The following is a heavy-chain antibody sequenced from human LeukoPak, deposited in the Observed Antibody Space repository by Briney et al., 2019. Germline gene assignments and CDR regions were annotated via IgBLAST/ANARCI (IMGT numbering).Heavy chain of an antibody. J-gene: IGHJ4*02. D-gene: IGHD3-10*01. V-gene: IGHV3-74*01. Sequence: NPGGSLRLSCAASGFTFSNYWMHWVRQDPGKGLVWVSFINPDGSTTNYADSVKGRFTISRDNAKNALYLQMNSLRAEDTAVYYCARADGSESRDYFDYWGQGILVTVSS. CDR2: INPDGSTT. CDR3: ARADGSESRDYFDY. CDR1: GFTFSNYW.